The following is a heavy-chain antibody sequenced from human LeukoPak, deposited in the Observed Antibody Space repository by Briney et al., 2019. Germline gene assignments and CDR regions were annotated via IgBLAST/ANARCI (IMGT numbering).Heavy chain of an antibody. CDR3: ARVPNYYDSSGYSLNDAFDI. D-gene: IGHD3-22*01. CDR1: GYTFTSYY. J-gene: IGHJ3*02. V-gene: IGHV1-46*01. Sequence: ASVTVSCKASGYTFTSYYMHWVRQAPGQGLEWMGIINPSGGSTSYAQKFQGRVTMTRDTSTSTVYMELSSLRSEDTAVYYCARVPNYYDSSGYSLNDAFDIWGQGTMVTVSS. CDR2: INPSGGST.